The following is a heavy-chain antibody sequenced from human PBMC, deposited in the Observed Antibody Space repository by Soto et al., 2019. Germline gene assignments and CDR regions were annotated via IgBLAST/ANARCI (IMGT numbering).Heavy chain of an antibody. Sequence: SQTLSITCAISGDSVSINSVAWNLIRQSPSRGLEWLGRTYYKSKWYNDYAVSVKSRITINPDTSKNQFSLQLNSVTPEDTAVYYCARDTPAKGSYFDYWGQGTLVTVPS. CDR2: TYYKSKWYN. V-gene: IGHV6-1*01. CDR1: GDSVSINSVA. CDR3: ARDTPAKGSYFDY. D-gene: IGHD1-26*01. J-gene: IGHJ4*02.